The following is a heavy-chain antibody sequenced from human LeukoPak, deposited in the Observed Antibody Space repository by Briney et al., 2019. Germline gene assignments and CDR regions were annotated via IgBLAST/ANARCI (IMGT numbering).Heavy chain of an antibody. J-gene: IGHJ3*02. V-gene: IGHV3-23*01. CDR2: ISGSGDTT. Sequence: GGSLRLSCAASVFTLSNYPMSWVRQAPGKGLEWVSVISGSGDTTYYADSVKGRFTISRDNSKNTLYLQMNSLRAEDTAVYYCAKTLVGTYAFDIWGQGTMVTVSS. CDR3: AKTLVGTYAFDI. CDR1: VFTLSNYP. D-gene: IGHD1-26*01.